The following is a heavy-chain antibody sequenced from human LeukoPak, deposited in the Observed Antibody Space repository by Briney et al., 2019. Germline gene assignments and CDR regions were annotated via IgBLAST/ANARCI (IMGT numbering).Heavy chain of an antibody. Sequence: ASVKVSCTASGYTFTSYAMHWVRQAPGQRLEWMGWINAGNGNTKYSQKFQGRVTITRDTSASTAYMELSSLRSEDTAVYYCARVYYGSGSYTSFDYWGQGTLVTVSS. D-gene: IGHD3-10*01. CDR3: ARVYYGSGSYTSFDY. V-gene: IGHV1-3*01. J-gene: IGHJ4*02. CDR1: GYTFTSYA. CDR2: INAGNGNT.